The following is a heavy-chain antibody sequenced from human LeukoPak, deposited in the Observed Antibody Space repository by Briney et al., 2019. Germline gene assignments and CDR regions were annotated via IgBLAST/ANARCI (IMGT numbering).Heavy chain of an antibody. Sequence: PGGSLRLSCAASGFTFSTYWMNWFRQTPGKGLEWVAKIKADGGEKDHVASVKGRFTISRDNSKNTLYLQMNSLRAEDTAVYYCARDGYSGIDYWGQGTLVTVSS. CDR1: GFTFSTYW. CDR3: ARDGYSGIDY. V-gene: IGHV3-7*03. CDR2: IKADGGEK. J-gene: IGHJ4*02. D-gene: IGHD4-23*01.